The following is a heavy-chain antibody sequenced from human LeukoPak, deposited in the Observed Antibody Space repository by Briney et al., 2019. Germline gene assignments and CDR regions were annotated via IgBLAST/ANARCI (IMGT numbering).Heavy chain of an antibody. D-gene: IGHD1-14*01. Sequence: GGSLRLSCAASRFTSSNYWMSWVRQAPGKGLEWVAHIKQDGSESFYVDSVKGRFTISRDNAKNSLYLQMNSLRSEDTAVFYCARVGAPEWYFDLCGRGTLVTVSS. J-gene: IGHJ2*01. CDR3: ARVGAPEWYFDL. V-gene: IGHV3-7*01. CDR2: IKQDGSES. CDR1: RFTSSNYW.